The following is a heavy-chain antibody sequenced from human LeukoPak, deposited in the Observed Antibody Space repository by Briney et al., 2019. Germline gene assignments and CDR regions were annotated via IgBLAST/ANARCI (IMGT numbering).Heavy chain of an antibody. V-gene: IGHV3-7*01. CDR1: GFTFSSYW. CDR3: ARDPTTRDIVVVPAHP. J-gene: IGHJ5*02. CDR2: IKQDGSEK. D-gene: IGHD2-2*01. Sequence: GGSLRLSCAASGFTFSSYWMSWVRQAPGKGLEWVANIKQDGSEKYYVDSVKGRFAISRDNAKNSLYLQMNSLRAEDTAVYYCARDPTTRDIVVVPAHPWGQGTLVTVSS.